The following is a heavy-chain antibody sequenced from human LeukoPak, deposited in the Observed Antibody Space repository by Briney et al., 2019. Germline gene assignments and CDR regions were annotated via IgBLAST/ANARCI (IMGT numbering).Heavy chain of an antibody. CDR3: AKVGYSSSWYRSGYFDY. V-gene: IGHV3-23*01. D-gene: IGHD6-13*01. CDR2: ISGSGGST. CDR1: GFTFSSYA. Sequence: PGGSLRLSCAASGFTFSSYAMSWVRQAPGKGLERVSAISGSGGSTYYADSVKGRFTISRDNSKNTLYLQMNSLRAEDTAVYYCAKVGYSSSWYRSGYFDYWGQGTLVTVSS. J-gene: IGHJ4*02.